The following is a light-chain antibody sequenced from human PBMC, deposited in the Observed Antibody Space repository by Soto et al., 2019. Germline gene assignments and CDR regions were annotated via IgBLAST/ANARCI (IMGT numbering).Light chain of an antibody. CDR2: VAS. CDR3: QHYNSYSEA. V-gene: IGKV1-16*01. CDR1: QDISNQ. J-gene: IGKJ1*01. Sequence: DIQMNQYQSSMSASVGDRVTVTCQASQDISNQLNWYQXXPXXXXKXXXFVASSLQSGVPSRFSGSGSGTEFTLTISSLQPDDFATYYCQHYNSYSEAFGQGTKVDIK.